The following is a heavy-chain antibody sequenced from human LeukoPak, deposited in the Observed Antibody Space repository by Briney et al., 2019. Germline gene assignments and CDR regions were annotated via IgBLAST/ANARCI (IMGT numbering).Heavy chain of an antibody. D-gene: IGHD3-3*01. CDR3: AHHGGGTIRLGAFDI. CDR1: GFTFSSHG. CDR2: ISGNGGDT. Sequence: GGTLRLSCAASGFTFSSHGMSWVRQAPGKGLEWVSAISGNGGDTFFADSVEGRFTNSRDNSKNTLYLQMSSLRAEDTAVYYCAHHGGGTIRLGAFDIWGQGTMVTVSS. V-gene: IGHV3-23*01. J-gene: IGHJ3*02.